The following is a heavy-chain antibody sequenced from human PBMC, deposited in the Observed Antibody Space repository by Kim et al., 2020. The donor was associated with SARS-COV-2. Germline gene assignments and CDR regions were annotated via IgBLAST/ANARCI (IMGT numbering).Heavy chain of an antibody. CDR3: AIRGQSNSCYDY. Sequence: ASVKVSSKASGYTFSNHYMHWVRQAPGQGLEWMGLINPRSGSTTYAQKFQGRITMTRDTSTSTVYMELSSLTSEDTAVYYCAIRGQSNSCYDYWGQGTLVTVSS. CDR1: GYTFSNHY. CDR2: INPRSGST. D-gene: IGHD2-2*01. V-gene: IGHV1-46*01. J-gene: IGHJ4*02.